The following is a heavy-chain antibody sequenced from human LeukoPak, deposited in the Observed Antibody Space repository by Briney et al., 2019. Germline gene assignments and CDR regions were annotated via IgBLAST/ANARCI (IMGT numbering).Heavy chain of an antibody. J-gene: IGHJ4*02. D-gene: IGHD4-17*01. CDR1: GFTFSSYS. V-gene: IGHV3-21*01. Sequence: GGSLRLSCAASGFTFSSYSMNRVRQAPGKGLEWVSSISSSSSYIYYADSVKGRFTISRDNAKNSLYLQMNSLRAEDTAVYYCARDAYGDPTGGAYFDYWGQGTLVTVSS. CDR2: ISSSSSYI. CDR3: ARDAYGDPTGGAYFDY.